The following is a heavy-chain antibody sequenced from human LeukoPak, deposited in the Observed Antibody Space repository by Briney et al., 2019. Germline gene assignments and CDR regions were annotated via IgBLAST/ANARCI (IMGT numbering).Heavy chain of an antibody. V-gene: IGHV1-18*01. J-gene: IGHJ3*02. Sequence: ASVKVSCKASGYTFTSYGISWVRQAPGQGLEWMGWISAYNGNTNYAQKLQGRITMTTDTSTSTAYMELRSLRSDDTAVYYCARVSYQLSAFDIWGQGTMVTVSS. D-gene: IGHD2-2*01. CDR2: ISAYNGNT. CDR1: GYTFTSYG. CDR3: ARVSYQLSAFDI.